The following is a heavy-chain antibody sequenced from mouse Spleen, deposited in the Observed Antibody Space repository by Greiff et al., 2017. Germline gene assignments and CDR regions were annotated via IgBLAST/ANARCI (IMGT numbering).Heavy chain of an antibody. CDR2: ISSGGDYI. J-gene: IGHJ2*01. CDR1: GFTFSSYA. CDR3: TREGLRRGSYFDY. Sequence: EVKVEESGEGLVKPGGSLKLSCAASGFTFSSYAMSWVRQTPEKRLEWVAYISSGGDYIYYADTVKGRFTISRDNARNTLYLQMSSLKSEDTAMYYCTREGLRRGSYFDYWGQGTTLTVSS. D-gene: IGHD2-4*01. V-gene: IGHV5-9-1*02.